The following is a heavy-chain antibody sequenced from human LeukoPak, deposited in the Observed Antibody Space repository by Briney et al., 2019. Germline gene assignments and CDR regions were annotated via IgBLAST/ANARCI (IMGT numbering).Heavy chain of an antibody. V-gene: IGHV1-2*02. Sequence: ASVKVSCKASGYTFTGYYMHWVRQAPGQGLEWMGWINPNSGGTNYAQKFQGRVTMTRDTSISTAYLQWSSLKASDTAMYYCARLGRGYNNPEYDYWGQGTLVTVSS. D-gene: IGHD5-24*01. CDR2: INPNSGGT. CDR3: ARLGRGYNNPEYDY. CDR1: GYTFTGYY. J-gene: IGHJ4*02.